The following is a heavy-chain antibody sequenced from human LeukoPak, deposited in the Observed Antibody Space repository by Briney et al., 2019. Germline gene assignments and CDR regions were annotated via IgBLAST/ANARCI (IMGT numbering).Heavy chain of an antibody. V-gene: IGHV3-23*01. CDR3: AKSQLYGSYYYYGMDV. CDR2: ISGSGGST. CDR1: GFTFSDYY. Sequence: PGGSLRLSCAASGFTFSDYYMSWIRQAPGKGLEWVSAISGSGGSTYYADSVKGRFTISRDNSKNTLYLQMNSLRAEDTAVYYCAKSQLYGSYYYYGMDVWGQGTTVTVSS. D-gene: IGHD1-1*01. J-gene: IGHJ6*02.